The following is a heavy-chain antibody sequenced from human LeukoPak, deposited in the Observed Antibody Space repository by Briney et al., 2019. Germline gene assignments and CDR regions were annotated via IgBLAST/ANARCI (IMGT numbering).Heavy chain of an antibody. V-gene: IGHV3-7*01. CDR2: IKQDGSEK. Sequence: GGSLRLSCAASGLIFSNYWMSWFRQAPGKGLEWVANIKQDGSEKYYVDSVKGRFTISRDNAKNSLYLQMNSLRAEDTAVYYCAKVLGVVVPAAMVSDYWGQGTLVTVSS. CDR3: AKVLGVVVPAAMVSDY. J-gene: IGHJ4*02. CDR1: GLIFSNYW. D-gene: IGHD2-2*01.